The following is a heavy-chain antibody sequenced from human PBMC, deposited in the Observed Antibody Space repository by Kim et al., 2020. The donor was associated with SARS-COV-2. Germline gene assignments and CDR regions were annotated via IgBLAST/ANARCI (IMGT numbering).Heavy chain of an antibody. CDR3: ATGRPGIAVAGTRGAFDY. D-gene: IGHD6-19*01. Sequence: SETLSLTCTVSGGSISSSSYYWGWIRQPPGKGLEWIGSIYYSGSTYYNPSLKSRVTISVDTSKNQFSLKLSSVTAADTAVYYCATGRPGIAVAGTRGAFDYWGQGTLVTVSS. CDR1: GGSISSSSYY. J-gene: IGHJ4*02. CDR2: IYYSGST. V-gene: IGHV4-39*01.